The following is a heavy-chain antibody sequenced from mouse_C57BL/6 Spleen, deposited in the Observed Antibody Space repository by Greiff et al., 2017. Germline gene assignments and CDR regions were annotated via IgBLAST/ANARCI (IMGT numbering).Heavy chain of an antibody. J-gene: IGHJ2*01. V-gene: IGHV1-22*01. CDR1: GYPFTDSN. Sequence: VQLQQSGPSLVKPGASVKMSCKVSGYPFTDSNLHWVKHSHGKSLVWLGYINPNNGGTSSNRKFKGKATLTVNTSSSPAYMELRSLTSEDSAVYYCAHDYDGGYYFDYWGQGTTLTDSS. CDR3: AHDYDGGYYFDY. D-gene: IGHD2-4*01. CDR2: INPNNGGT.